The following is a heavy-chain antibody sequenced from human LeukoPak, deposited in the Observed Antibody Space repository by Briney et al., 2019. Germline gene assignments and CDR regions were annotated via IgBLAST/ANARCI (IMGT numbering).Heavy chain of an antibody. Sequence: GGSLRLSCAASGFTFSSYSVNWVRQAPGKGLEWVSYISSSSSNIYYADSVKGRFTISRDNAKNSLYLQMNSLRAEDTAVYYCARDLYCSSTSCNDYWGQGTLVTVSS. CDR3: ARDLYCSSTSCNDY. D-gene: IGHD2-2*01. CDR1: GFTFSSYS. CDR2: ISSSSSNI. J-gene: IGHJ4*02. V-gene: IGHV3-48*01.